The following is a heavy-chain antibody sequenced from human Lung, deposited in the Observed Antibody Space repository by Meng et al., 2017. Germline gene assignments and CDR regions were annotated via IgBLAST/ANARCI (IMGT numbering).Heavy chain of an antibody. CDR2: IYYSGCT. CDR3: VGTIGYYYAMAY. V-gene: IGHV4-31*03. J-gene: IGHJ4*02. Sequence: QVQLQESGPGLVQPSQTLSLTCTGSGGSISSGGYYWSWIRQYPGKGLEWFVYIYYSGCTYYNPSLRTRVTISLDSSKNQFSLKLISVTAADASVYYCVGTIGYYYAMAYWGQGTLVTVSS. CDR1: GGSISSGGYY. D-gene: IGHD3-22*01.